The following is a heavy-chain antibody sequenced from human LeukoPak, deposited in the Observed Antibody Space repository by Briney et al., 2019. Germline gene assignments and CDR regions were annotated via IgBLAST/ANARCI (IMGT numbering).Heavy chain of an antibody. J-gene: IGHJ4*02. V-gene: IGHV5-51*01. D-gene: IGHD3-22*01. Sequence: GESLKISCKGSGYSFTSYWIGWVRQMPGKGLEWMGIIYPGDSDARYSPSFQGQVTISADKSISTAYLQWSSLKASDTAMYYRARRGSYYYDSSGYFDYWGQGTLVTVSS. CDR1: GYSFTSYW. CDR2: IYPGDSDA. CDR3: ARRGSYYYDSSGYFDY.